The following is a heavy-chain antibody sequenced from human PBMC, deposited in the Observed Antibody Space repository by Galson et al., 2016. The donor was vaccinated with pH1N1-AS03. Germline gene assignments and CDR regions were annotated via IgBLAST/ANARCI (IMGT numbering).Heavy chain of an antibody. V-gene: IGHV3-21*06. J-gene: IGHJ4*02. CDR2: ISSDGNAI. CDR1: GITFSSSS. Sequence: SLRLSCAVSGITFSSSSMNWVRQAPGKGLEWVASISSDGNAIYYADKLKGRFAVSRDNANNLLFLQMNSLRAEDTAVYYCARASYFGSGSRAFDYWGQGTLVTVSS. CDR3: ARASYFGSGSRAFDY. D-gene: IGHD3-10*01.